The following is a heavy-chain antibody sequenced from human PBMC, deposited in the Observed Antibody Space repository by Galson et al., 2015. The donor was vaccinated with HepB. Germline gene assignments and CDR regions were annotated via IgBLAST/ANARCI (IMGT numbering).Heavy chain of an antibody. CDR2: INPSGGNI. CDR3: AKVPLDGSGYHYFQH. J-gene: IGHJ1*01. Sequence: SLRLSCAASGFTFNNYAMSWVRQAPGKGLERLSIINPSGGNIYYTDSVKGRFTISRDNSKNTLYLQMNSLRAEDTAVYYCAKVPLDGSGYHYFQHWGQGTPVTVSS. CDR1: GFTFNNYA. V-gene: IGHV3-23*01. D-gene: IGHD3-22*01.